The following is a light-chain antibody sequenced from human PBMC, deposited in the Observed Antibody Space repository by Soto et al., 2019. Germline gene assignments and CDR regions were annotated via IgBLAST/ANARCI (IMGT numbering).Light chain of an antibody. CDR2: DGS. J-gene: IGKJ3*01. V-gene: IGKV3-11*01. CDR1: QSVSGH. CDR3: QQRSNWLLS. Sequence: EIVLTQSPATLSLSPGERATLSWRASQSVSGHLAWYQQKPGQAPRLLIYDGSHRAAGIPSRFSGSGSGTDFTLTISGLEPEDFAVYYCQQRSNWLLSFGPGTKVDIK.